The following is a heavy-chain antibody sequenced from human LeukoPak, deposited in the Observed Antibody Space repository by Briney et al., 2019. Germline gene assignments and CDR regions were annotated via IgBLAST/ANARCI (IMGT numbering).Heavy chain of an antibody. Sequence: ASVKVSCKVSGYTLTELSMHWVRQAPGKGLEWTGGFDPEDGETIYAQKFQGRVTITEDTSTDTAYMELSSLRSEDTAVYYCATEDWTNLRKTRAYSYYFDYWGQGTLVTVSS. CDR1: GYTLTELS. V-gene: IGHV1-24*01. D-gene: IGHD3/OR15-3a*01. CDR3: ATEDWTNLRKTRAYSYYFDY. J-gene: IGHJ4*02. CDR2: FDPEDGET.